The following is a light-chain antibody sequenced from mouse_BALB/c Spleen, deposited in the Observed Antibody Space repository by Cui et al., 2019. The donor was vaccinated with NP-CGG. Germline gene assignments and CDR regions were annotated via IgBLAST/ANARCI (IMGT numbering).Light chain of an antibody. V-gene: IGLV1*01. CDR3: ALWYSNHWV. CDR1: TRAVSTSNY. CDR2: GTN. J-gene: IGLJ1*01. Sequence: QAVVTQESALTTSPGEPVTLTCPSSTRAVSTSNYANWVQEKPDHLFTGLIGGTNNRAPGVPARFSGSLIGDKAALTITGAQTEDEAIYFCALWYSNHWVFGGGTKLTVL.